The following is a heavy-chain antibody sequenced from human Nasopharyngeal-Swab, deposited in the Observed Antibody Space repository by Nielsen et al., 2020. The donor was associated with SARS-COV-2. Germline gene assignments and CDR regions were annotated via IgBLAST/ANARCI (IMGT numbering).Heavy chain of an antibody. CDR3: MREARPDDFWSDYYDYFYYGMDV. V-gene: IGHV4-39*07. Sequence: SETLSLTCTVSGVSITSQYWSWIRQAPGMGLEWIGSIYYSGNTHYNPSLKSRVTISVDTSKNQFSLKVRSVTAADTAVYYCMREARPDDFWSDYYDYFYYGMDVWGQGTTVTVSS. CDR1: GVSITSQY. D-gene: IGHD3-3*01. CDR2: IYYSGNT. J-gene: IGHJ6*02.